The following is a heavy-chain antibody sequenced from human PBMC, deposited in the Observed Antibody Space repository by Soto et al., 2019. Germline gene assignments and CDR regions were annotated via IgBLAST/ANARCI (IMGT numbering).Heavy chain of an antibody. CDR2: ISSNRGNR. J-gene: IGHJ6*02. D-gene: IGHD4-4*01. CDR1: GFSFDNFA. CDR3: AKATKPYTNYHFSGMDV. V-gene: IGHV3-9*01. Sequence: EVQLVESGGGLVQPGRSLRLSCAASGFSFDNFALHWVRQAPGKGLEWVSGISSNRGNRGYADSGKGRFTISRDDAKNSLYLEMSSLRAEHTAFSYCAKATKPYTNYHFSGMDVWGQGTTVTVSS.